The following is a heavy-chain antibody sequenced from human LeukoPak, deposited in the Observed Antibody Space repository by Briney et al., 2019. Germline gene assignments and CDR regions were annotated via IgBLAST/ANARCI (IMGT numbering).Heavy chain of an antibody. J-gene: IGHJ6*02. Sequence: PSETLSLTCTVSGVSISSYYWSWIRQPPGKGLEWIGYIYYSGSTNYNPSLKSRVTISVDTSKNQFSLKLSSVTAADTAVYYCARDSYGDSPGMDVWGQGTTVTVSS. CDR3: ARDSYGDSPGMDV. CDR2: IYYSGST. CDR1: GVSISSYY. D-gene: IGHD4-17*01. V-gene: IGHV4-59*01.